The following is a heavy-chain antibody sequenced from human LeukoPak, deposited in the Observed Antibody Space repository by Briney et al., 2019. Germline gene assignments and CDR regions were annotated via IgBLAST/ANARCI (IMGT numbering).Heavy chain of an antibody. V-gene: IGHV3-66*02. J-gene: IGHJ4*02. CDR2: IYSGGST. CDR1: GFTVSSNY. D-gene: IGHD3-22*01. Sequence: PGGSLRLSCAASGFTVSSNYMSWVRQAPGKGLEWVSVIYSGGSTYYADSVKGRFTISRDNSKNTLYLQMNSLRAEDTAVYYCARGGGDEYYYESSGYPFDYWGQGTLLTVSS. CDR3: ARGGGDEYYYESSGYPFDY.